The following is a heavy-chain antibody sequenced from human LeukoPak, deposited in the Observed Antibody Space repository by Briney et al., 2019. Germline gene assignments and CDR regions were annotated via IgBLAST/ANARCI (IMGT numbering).Heavy chain of an antibody. CDR3: ARDETSSAYYSPYDAFDI. J-gene: IGHJ3*02. Sequence: PGGSLRLSCAASGFTFSTYTMNWVRQAPGKGLEWVSSISSSRTYIYYADSVKGRFTISRDNAKNSLYLQMNSLRAEDTAVYYCARDETSSAYYSPYDAFDIWGRGTMVTVSS. CDR2: ISSSRTYI. D-gene: IGHD3-22*01. CDR1: GFTFSTYT. V-gene: IGHV3-21*01.